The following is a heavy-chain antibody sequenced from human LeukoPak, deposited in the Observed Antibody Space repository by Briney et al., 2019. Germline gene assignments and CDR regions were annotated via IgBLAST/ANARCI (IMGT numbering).Heavy chain of an antibody. V-gene: IGHV3-33*01. J-gene: IGHJ4*02. D-gene: IGHD1-1*01. CDR3: ARVSRWKPFYS. Sequence: PGGSLRLSCAASGFTFSSYGMHWVRQAPGKGLEWVAVIWYDGSNKYYADSVKGRFTISRDNSKNTLYLQMNSLRAEDTAVYYCARVSRWKPFYSSGQGTLPTVPS. CDR1: GFTFSSYG. CDR2: IWYDGSNK.